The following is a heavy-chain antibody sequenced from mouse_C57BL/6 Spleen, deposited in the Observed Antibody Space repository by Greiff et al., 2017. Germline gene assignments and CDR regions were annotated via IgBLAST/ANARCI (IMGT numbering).Heavy chain of an antibody. V-gene: IGHV1-55*01. CDR2: IYPGSGST. J-gene: IGHJ1*03. D-gene: IGHD1-1*01. CDR1: GYTFTSYW. Sequence: QVHLKESGAELVKPGASVKMSCKASGYTFTSYWITWVKQRPGQGLEWIGDIYPGSGSTNYNEKFKSKATLTVDTSSSTAYMQLSSLTSEDAAVYYCARFDYYGSSYGYWYFDVWGTGTTVTVSS. CDR3: ARFDYYGSSYGYWYFDV.